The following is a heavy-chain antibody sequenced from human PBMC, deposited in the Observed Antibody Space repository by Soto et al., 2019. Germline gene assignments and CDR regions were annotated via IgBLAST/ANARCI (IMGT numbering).Heavy chain of an antibody. CDR2: FNPASTGA. D-gene: IGHD1-26*01. CDR3: ARETRYGGSYTFSMDV. Sequence: QVQLVQSGAEVMEPGASVKVSCKASGYTFTSYYMHWLRQAPGQGLEWVGFFNPASTGATHAQKFQGRVTMTKDTSASTAYLELSSLSAEDTAIYYCARETRYGGSYTFSMDVWGQGTTVTVSS. V-gene: IGHV1-46*01. J-gene: IGHJ6*02. CDR1: GYTFTSYY.